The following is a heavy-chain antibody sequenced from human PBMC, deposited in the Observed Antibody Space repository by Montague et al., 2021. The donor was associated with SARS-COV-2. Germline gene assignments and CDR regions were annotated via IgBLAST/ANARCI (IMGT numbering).Heavy chain of an antibody. Sequence: RLSCAGSGFTFDSHAMSWVRQAPGKGLEWVAGISDGGTSTYYADSVKGRLIISRDNSKSTLYLQIHSLRAEDTAVYYCAKDLETSGWYTFFFDSWGQGTLVTVSS. CDR2: ISDGGTST. V-gene: IGHV3-23*01. J-gene: IGHJ4*02. CDR3: AKDLETSGWYTFFFDS. CDR1: GFTFDSHA. D-gene: IGHD6-19*01.